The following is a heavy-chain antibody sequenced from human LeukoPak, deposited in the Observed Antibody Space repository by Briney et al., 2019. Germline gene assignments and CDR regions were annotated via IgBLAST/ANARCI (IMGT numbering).Heavy chain of an antibody. D-gene: IGHD4-17*01. V-gene: IGHV3-23*01. CDR1: GFTFSSYA. CDR3: AKDLSLTTVTTYDY. J-gene: IGHJ4*02. CDR2: ISGSGGSA. Sequence: PGGSLRLSCAASGFTFSSYAMSWVRQAPGKGLEWVSAISGSGGSAYYADSVKGRFTISRDNSKNTLYLQMNSLRAEDTAVYYCAKDLSLTTVTTYDYWGQGTLVTVSS.